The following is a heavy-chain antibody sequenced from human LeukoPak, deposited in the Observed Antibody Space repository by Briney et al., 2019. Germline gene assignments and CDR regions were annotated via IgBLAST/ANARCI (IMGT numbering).Heavy chain of an antibody. V-gene: IGHV4-61*02. D-gene: IGHD1-26*01. CDR1: GGSISSGSHY. J-gene: IGHJ3*02. CDR3: AKEETGRENVAHDAFDI. CDR2: IYTSGST. Sequence: PSETLSLTCTVSGGSISSGSHYWSWIRQPAGKGLEWIGRIYTSGSTNYNPSLKSRVTISVDTSKNQFSLKLSSVTAADTAVYYCAKEETGRENVAHDAFDIWGQGTMVTVSS.